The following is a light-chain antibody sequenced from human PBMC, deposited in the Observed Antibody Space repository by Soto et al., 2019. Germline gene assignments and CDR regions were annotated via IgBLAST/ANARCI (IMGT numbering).Light chain of an antibody. J-gene: IGKJ1*01. CDR2: GTS. CDR3: PHYANTRWT. V-gene: IGKV3-20*01. CDR1: QVISSNY. Sequence: DTVLTQSPGTLALSPGERATLSCRASQVISSNYLAWYQQRPGQAPRLLIYGTSNRATGIPDRFSGSGSGADFTLTISRLDPEDFAVYYCPHYANTRWTFGQGTKVEAK.